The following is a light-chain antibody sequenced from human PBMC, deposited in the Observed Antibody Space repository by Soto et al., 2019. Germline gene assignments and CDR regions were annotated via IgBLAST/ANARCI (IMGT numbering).Light chain of an antibody. CDR2: ATS. J-gene: IGKJ4*01. Sequence: DLQLTQSPSFLSASVGDRVTIPCRASQGISSYLAWYQQKPGKGPKLLVYATSTLQSGVPSRFSGSGYGTEFTLTISSLQPEDFATYYCQQVNSYPFTFGGGTKVEIK. CDR1: QGISSY. CDR3: QQVNSYPFT. V-gene: IGKV1-9*01.